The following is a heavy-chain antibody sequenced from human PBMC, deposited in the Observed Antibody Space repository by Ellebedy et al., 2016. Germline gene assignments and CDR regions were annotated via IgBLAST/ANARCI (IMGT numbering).Heavy chain of an antibody. J-gene: IGHJ6*03. V-gene: IGHV3-23*01. CDR3: ARTPLLRFGYMDV. CDR1: GFAFSTYA. Sequence: GESLKISXAASGFAFSTYAMAWVRQAPGKGLEWVSCVSTSGVTTFYVDSVKGRFTISRDNSKSTLYRQMISLRAEDTAVYYCARTPLLRFGYMDVWGKGTTVTVSS. CDR2: VSTSGVTT. D-gene: IGHD3-3*01.